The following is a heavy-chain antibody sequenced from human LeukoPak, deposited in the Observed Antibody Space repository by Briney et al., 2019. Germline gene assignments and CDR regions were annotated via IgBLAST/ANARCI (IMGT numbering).Heavy chain of an antibody. V-gene: IGHV3-48*02. CDR2: ISSSSSTI. CDR3: ARDLSGRYAFDI. CDR1: GFTFSSYS. J-gene: IGHJ3*02. Sequence: GRSLRLSRAASGFTFSSYSMIWVRQAPGKGLECVSYISSSSSTIYYADSVKGRFTISRDNAKNSLYLQMNSLRDEDTAVYYCARDLSGRYAFDIWGQGTMVTVSS. D-gene: IGHD3-10*01.